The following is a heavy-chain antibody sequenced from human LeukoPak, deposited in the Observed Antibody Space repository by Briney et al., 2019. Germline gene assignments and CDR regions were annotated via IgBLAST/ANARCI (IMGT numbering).Heavy chain of an antibody. J-gene: IGHJ4*02. Sequence: SETLSLTCTVSGGSISPYYWSWIRQPPGKGLEWIGHIDYSGSTNYNPSLKSRVTISVDTSKNQFSLNLSSVTAADTAVYYCARYSSGWYGEGFDYWGQGTLVTVSS. CDR3: ARYSSGWYGEGFDY. CDR2: IDYSGST. D-gene: IGHD6-19*01. CDR1: GGSISPYY. V-gene: IGHV4-59*01.